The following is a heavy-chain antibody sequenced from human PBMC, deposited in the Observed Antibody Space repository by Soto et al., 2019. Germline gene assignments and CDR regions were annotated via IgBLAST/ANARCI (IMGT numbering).Heavy chain of an antibody. CDR1: GFTFSNCA. D-gene: IGHD3-10*01. V-gene: IGHV3-23*01. Sequence: GGSLRLSCAASGFTFSNCAMSWVRQAPGKGLEWVSGINGIDTGTFYADSVKGRFTISRDNAKNSLYLQMNSLRAEDTAVYYCARDKRRQLLWFGELLSPGMDVWGQGTTVTVSS. CDR2: INGIDTGT. J-gene: IGHJ6*02. CDR3: ARDKRRQLLWFGELLSPGMDV.